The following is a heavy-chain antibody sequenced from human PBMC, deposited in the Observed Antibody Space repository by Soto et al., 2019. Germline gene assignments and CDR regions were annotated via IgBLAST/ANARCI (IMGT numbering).Heavy chain of an antibody. V-gene: IGHV3-23*01. Sequence: VGSLRLSGVASGFVFSDYAMSWVSQAPGKGLEWVSAISAGGDTYYADSVKGRFTVSRANSKNTLYLQMNSLRAKDTAIYYCANVPIWCGGSSCYTEGFDSWGQGTLVTVSS. CDR1: GFVFSDYA. J-gene: IGHJ4*02. D-gene: IGHD3-3*01. CDR2: ISAGGDT. CDR3: ANVPIWCGGSSCYTEGFDS.